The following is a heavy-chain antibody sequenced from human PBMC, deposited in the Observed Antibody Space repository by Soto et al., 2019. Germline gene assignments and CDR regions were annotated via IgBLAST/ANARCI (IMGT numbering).Heavy chain of an antibody. V-gene: IGHV1-58*01. CDR1: GFTFTSSA. D-gene: IGHD3-10*01. Sequence: QMQLVQSGPEVKKPGTSVKVSCKASGFTFTSSAVQWVRQARGQRLEWIGWIVVGSGNTNYAQKFQERVTITRDMSTSTAYMEVSSLRSEDTAVYYCAADPSGSYYVYYYYYGMDVWGQGTTVTVSS. CDR2: IVVGSGNT. J-gene: IGHJ6*02. CDR3: AADPSGSYYVYYYYYGMDV.